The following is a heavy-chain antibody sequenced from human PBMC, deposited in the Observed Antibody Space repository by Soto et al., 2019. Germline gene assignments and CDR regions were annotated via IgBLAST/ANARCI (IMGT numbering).Heavy chain of an antibody. V-gene: IGHV4-4*09. Sequence: SETLSLTCTVSGGSISSYYWTWIRQPPGEGLEWIGYIYSSGNTNYNPSLKSRVIISLDTSRSQFSLRLSSVTASDTAIYYCARRHVLVVGATRGDALDVWGQGTAVTVSS. J-gene: IGHJ3*01. D-gene: IGHD2-15*01. CDR2: IYSSGNT. CDR3: ARRHVLVVGATRGDALDV. CDR1: GGSISSYY.